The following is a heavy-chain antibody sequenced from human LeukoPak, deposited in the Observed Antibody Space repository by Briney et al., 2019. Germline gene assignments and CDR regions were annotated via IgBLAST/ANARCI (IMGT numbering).Heavy chain of an antibody. V-gene: IGHV3-23*01. Sequence: PGASLRLSCAASGFTFSSYAMSWVRQAPGKGLEWVSAISGSGGSTYYAGSVKGRFTISRDNSKNTLYLQMNSLRAEDTAVYYCAKAAGDIVAVPAAMEGDYWGQGTLVTVSS. CDR3: AKAAGDIVAVPAAMEGDY. CDR1: GFTFSSYA. CDR2: ISGSGGST. D-gene: IGHD2-2*01. J-gene: IGHJ4*02.